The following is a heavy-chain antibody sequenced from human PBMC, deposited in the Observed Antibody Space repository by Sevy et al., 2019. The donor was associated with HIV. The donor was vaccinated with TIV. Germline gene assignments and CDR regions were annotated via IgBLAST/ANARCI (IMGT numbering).Heavy chain of an antibody. Sequence: GGSLRLSCAASGFTFSRYWMTWVRQAPGKGLEWVANIKQDESEKYYVDSVKGRFTISSDNAKNSLYLQMNSLRADDTAVYYGARAEQVTMLVVFGGLYFDSWGQGTLVTVSS. J-gene: IGHJ4*02. V-gene: IGHV3-7*01. D-gene: IGHD3-22*01. CDR3: ARAEQVTMLVVFGGLYFDS. CDR1: GFTFSRYW. CDR2: IKQDESEK.